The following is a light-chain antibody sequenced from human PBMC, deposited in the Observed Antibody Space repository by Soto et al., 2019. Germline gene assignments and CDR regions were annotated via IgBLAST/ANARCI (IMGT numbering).Light chain of an antibody. CDR2: DPS. CDR1: QSVSRY. Sequence: EIVLTQSPATLSLSPGERATLSCRASQSVSRYLAWYQQKPGQAPRLLIYDPSNRATGIPARFSGSESGTDFTLTISSLEPEDFAVYYCEQRSDWPSTFGGENNVHIK. CDR3: EQRSDWPST. J-gene: IGKJ4*01. V-gene: IGKV3-11*01.